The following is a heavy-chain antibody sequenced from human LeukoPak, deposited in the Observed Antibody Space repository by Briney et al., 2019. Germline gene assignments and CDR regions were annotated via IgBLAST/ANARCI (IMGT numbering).Heavy chain of an antibody. CDR3: ARSYGDGDAFDI. J-gene: IGHJ3*02. D-gene: IGHD4-17*01. V-gene: IGHV1-8*01. Sequence: ASVRVSCKASGYTFTSYDINWVRQAAGQGLEWMGWMNPNSGNTGYAQKFQGRVTMTRNTSISTAYMELSSLRSEDTAVYYCARSYGDGDAFDIWGQGTMVTVSS. CDR2: MNPNSGNT. CDR1: GYTFTSYD.